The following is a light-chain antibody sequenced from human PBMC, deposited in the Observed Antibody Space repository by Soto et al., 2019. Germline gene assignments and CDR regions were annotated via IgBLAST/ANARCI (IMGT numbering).Light chain of an antibody. V-gene: IGKV4-1*01. CDR1: QSVLYSSNNKNY. J-gene: IGKJ1*01. CDR2: WAS. Sequence: IVMTQSPDSLAVSLGDRSAINCKSSQSVLYSSNNKNYLAWYQQKPGQPPKLLIYWASTRESGVPDRFSGSGSGTDFTLTISSLEPEDFAVYYCQKRSNWRWKFGQGTKVDIK. CDR3: QKRSNWRWK.